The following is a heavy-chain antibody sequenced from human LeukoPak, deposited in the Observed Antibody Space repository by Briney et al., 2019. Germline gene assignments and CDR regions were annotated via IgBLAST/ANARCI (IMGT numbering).Heavy chain of an antibody. Sequence: GGSLRLSCAASGFTFSSYSMNWVRQAPGKGLEWVSYISSSSSTIYYADSVKGRFTISRDNAKNSLYLQMNSLRADDTAVYYCARDIVHGDYVSAYWGQGALVTVSS. CDR3: ARDIVHGDYVSAY. J-gene: IGHJ4*02. CDR1: GFTFSSYS. V-gene: IGHV3-48*04. D-gene: IGHD4-17*01. CDR2: ISSSSSTI.